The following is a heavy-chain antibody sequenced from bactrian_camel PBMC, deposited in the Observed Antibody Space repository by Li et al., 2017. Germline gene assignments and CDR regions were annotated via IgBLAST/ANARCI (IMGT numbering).Heavy chain of an antibody. D-gene: IGHD2*01. CDR2: LSRDGAGT. V-gene: IGHV3S5*01. J-gene: IGHJ4*01. CDR1: GFTFSTYY. Sequence: HVQLVESGGGLVQPGGSLRLSCAASGFTFSTYYMSWVRHSPRKGLEWVASLSRDGAGTYYLDSVKGRFTISRDSARNTLYLQMNSLKSEDTAVYYCVSLVGRPLVHQGTQVTVS.